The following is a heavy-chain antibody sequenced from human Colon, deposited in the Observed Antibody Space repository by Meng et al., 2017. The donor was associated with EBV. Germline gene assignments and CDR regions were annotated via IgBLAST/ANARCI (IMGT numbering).Heavy chain of an antibody. CDR1: VASISSNNW. CDR2: IYHGGNT. D-gene: IGHD5-24*01. J-gene: IGHJ4*02. V-gene: IGHV4-4*02. CDR3: ARGNAYNAPSFDY. Sequence: QVHQTESGPGLVEPSGTLSLTCAVSVASISSNNWWSWVRQPPGKGLEWIGEIYHGGNTNYNPSLKSRVTISVDRSNDQFSLSLSSVTAADTAVYYCARGNAYNAPSFDYWGQGTLVTVSS.